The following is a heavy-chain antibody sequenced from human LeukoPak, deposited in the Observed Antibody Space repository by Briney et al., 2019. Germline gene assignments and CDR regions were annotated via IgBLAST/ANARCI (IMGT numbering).Heavy chain of an antibody. CDR3: ARELRQGGQQLPLGYRY. D-gene: IGHD6-13*01. J-gene: IGHJ4*02. CDR1: GYTFTSYY. CDR2: INPSGGST. V-gene: IGHV1-46*01. Sequence: AASVKVSCKASGYTFTSYYMHWVRQAPGQGLEWMGIINPSGGSTSYAQKFQGRVTMTRDTSTSTVYMELSSLRSEDTAVYYCARELRQGGQQLPLGYRYWGQGTLVTVSS.